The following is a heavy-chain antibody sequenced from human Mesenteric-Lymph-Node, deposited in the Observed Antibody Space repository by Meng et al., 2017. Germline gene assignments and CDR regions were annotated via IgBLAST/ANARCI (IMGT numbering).Heavy chain of an antibody. Sequence: GESLKISCAASGFTFSSYDMHWVRQATGKGLECVSAIGTAGDTYYPGSVKGRFTISRDNSKNTLYLQMNSLRAEDTAVYYCARDYYFDYWGQGTLVTVSS. J-gene: IGHJ4*02. CDR2: IGTAGDT. CDR3: ARDYYFDY. CDR1: GFTFSSYD. V-gene: IGHV3-13*01.